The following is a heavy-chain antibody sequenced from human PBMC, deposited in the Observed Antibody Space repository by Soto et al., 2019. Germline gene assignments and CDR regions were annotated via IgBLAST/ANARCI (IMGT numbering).Heavy chain of an antibody. CDR3: ARDQGYCSGGSCYVAGY. V-gene: IGHV3-74*01. CDR2: INSDGSST. D-gene: IGHD2-15*01. Sequence: EVQLVESGGGLVQPGGSLRLSCAASGFTFSSYWMHWVRQAPGKGLVWVSRINSDGSSTTYADSVKGRFTISRDNAKNTLYLQLNSLIAEDTAVYYCARDQGYCSGGSCYVAGYWGQGTLVTVSS. CDR1: GFTFSSYW. J-gene: IGHJ4*02.